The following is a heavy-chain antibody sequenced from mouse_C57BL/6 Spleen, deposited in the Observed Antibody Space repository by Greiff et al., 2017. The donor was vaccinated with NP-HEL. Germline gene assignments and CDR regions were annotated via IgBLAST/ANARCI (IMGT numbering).Heavy chain of an antibody. V-gene: IGHV14-1*01. Sequence: SGAELVRPGASVKLSCTASGFNFKDYYMHWVKQRPEQGLEWIGRIDPEDGDTEYAPKFQGKATMTADTSSNTAYLQLRILTSEDTAAYYYTTGYYGSLFDYWGQGTTLTVSA. J-gene: IGHJ2*01. CDR1: GFNFKDYY. D-gene: IGHD1-1*01. CDR2: IDPEDGDT. CDR3: TTGYYGSLFDY.